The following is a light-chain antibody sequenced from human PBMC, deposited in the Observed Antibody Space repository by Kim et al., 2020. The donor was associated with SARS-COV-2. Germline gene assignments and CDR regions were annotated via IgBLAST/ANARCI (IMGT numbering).Light chain of an antibody. J-gene: IGKJ4*01. CDR2: GAS. CDR1: HSVSSN. Sequence: SPGDRATPSCRARHSVSSNLVWDQQKPGQTPTLLIYGASTRATGIPARFSGSGSGTEFTLTISSLQSEEFAVYYCQQYNNWPPLTFGGGTKVDIK. CDR3: QQYNNWPPLT. V-gene: IGKV3-15*01.